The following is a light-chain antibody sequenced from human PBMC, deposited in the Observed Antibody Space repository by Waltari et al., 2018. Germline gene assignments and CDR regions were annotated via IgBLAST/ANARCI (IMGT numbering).Light chain of an antibody. CDR2: GAS. CDR1: QSVSNNY. Sequence: EIVLTQSPDTLSLSPGERATLYCRAGQSVSNNYLAWYQHKPGQAPRLLIYGASTRATGIPGRFTGSGSGTEFTLTITRREAEDFAVYFCQQYGRSPRTFGQGTKLEIK. J-gene: IGKJ2*01. CDR3: QQYGRSPRT. V-gene: IGKV3-20*01.